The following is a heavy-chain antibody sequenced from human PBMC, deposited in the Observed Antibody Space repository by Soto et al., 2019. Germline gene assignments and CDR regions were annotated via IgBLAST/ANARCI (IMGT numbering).Heavy chain of an antibody. J-gene: IGHJ5*02. V-gene: IGHV1-8*01. Sequence: ASVKVSCKASGYTFTSYDINWVRQATGQGLEWMGWMNPNSGNTGYAQKFQGRVTMTRNTSISTAYMELSSLRSEDTAVYYCARGFGYCSSTSCYDWFDPWGQGTLVTVSS. CDR3: ARGFGYCSSTSCYDWFDP. CDR1: GYTFTSYD. D-gene: IGHD2-2*03. CDR2: MNPNSGNT.